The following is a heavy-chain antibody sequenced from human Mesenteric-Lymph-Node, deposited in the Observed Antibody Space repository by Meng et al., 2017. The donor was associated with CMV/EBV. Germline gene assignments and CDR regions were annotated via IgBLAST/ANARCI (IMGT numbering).Heavy chain of an antibody. CDR3: AKMGRDCSTGSCYEKNWFDP. V-gene: IGHV3-23*03. Sequence: GGSLRLSCVASGFIFSSYGMTWVRQAPGKGLEWVSAIYGGGGKYYADSVKGRFTISRDNSKNTVFLEMSSLRAEDTAVYYCAKMGRDCSTGSCYEKNWFDPWGQGTLVTVSS. CDR1: GFIFSSYG. D-gene: IGHD2-15*01. CDR2: IYGGGGK. J-gene: IGHJ5*02.